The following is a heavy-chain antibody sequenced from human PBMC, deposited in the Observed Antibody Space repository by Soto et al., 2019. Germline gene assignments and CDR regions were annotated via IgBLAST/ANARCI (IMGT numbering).Heavy chain of an antibody. CDR1: GLAFSNYA. J-gene: IGHJ4*02. CDR3: AKGDLLWDPFDF. V-gene: IGHV3-23*01. Sequence: EAQLLESGGGLVQPGGSLRLSCAASGLAFSNYAMTWVRQAPGKGLEWVSIITASGYSAYYGGAVKGRFTTSRDNSRSTLYLQMNGLGADDTAVYYWAKGDLLWDPFDFWGQGTLVTVSS. CDR2: ITASGYSA. D-gene: IGHD3-16*01.